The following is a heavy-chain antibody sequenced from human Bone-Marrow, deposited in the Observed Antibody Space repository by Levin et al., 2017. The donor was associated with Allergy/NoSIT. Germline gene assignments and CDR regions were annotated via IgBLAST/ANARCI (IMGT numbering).Heavy chain of an antibody. J-gene: IGHJ4*02. CDR2: IDFGGTT. CDR1: GVSISSFNSY. D-gene: IGHD3-22*01. Sequence: SETLSLTCSVSGVSISSFNSYWGWIRQSPGKGLEWIGSIDFGGTTHYNPSLKTGVGISVDTSRNQFSLKLTSVTAADTSVYYCAKYGYYDSSGREYWGQGILVTVPS. CDR3: AKYGYYDSSGREY. V-gene: IGHV4-39*01.